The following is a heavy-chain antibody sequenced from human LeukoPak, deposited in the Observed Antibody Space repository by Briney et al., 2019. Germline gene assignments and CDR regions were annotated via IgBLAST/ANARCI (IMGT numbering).Heavy chain of an antibody. V-gene: IGHV4-59*01. J-gene: IGHJ3*02. CDR1: GGSISYYY. D-gene: IGHD5-24*01. CDR2: IYYSGST. CDR3: ARDQGYNAFDI. Sequence: ASETLSLTCTVSGGSISYYYWSWIRQPPGKGLEWIGYIYYSGSTSYNPSLKSRVTISVDTSKNQFSLRLSSVTAADTAVYYCARDQGYNAFDIWGQGTMVTVSS.